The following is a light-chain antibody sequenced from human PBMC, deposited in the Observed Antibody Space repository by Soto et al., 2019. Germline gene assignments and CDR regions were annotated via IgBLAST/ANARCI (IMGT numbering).Light chain of an antibody. CDR3: QKYNSAPRT. J-gene: IGKJ1*01. Sequence: IQMTQSPSSLSASVGDRVNITCRASQGISNYLAWYQQKPGKVPKLLIYAASTLQSGVPSRFSGSGSGTDFTHTISSLQPEDVATYYCQKYNSAPRTFGQGTKVEIK. CDR2: AAS. V-gene: IGKV1-27*01. CDR1: QGISNY.